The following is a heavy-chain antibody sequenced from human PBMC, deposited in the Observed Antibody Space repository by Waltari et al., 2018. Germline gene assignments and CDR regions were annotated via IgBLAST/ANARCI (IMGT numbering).Heavy chain of an antibody. CDR3: TPPPYYYYYGMDV. V-gene: IGHV3-15*07. CDR2: IKTGADGGTA. CDR1: GFSFSNAC. Sequence: EVQLVESGGGLVNPGGSLRLSCAASGFSFSNACMNWVRQAPGKGLEWVCRIKTGADGGTADYAAPVRGRFTISRDDSQNTLYLQMNSLKTEDTAVYYCTPPPYYYYYGMDVWGQGTTVTVSS. J-gene: IGHJ6*02.